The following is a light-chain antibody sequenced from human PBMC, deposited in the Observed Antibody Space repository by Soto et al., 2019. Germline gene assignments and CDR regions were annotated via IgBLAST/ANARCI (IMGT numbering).Light chain of an antibody. V-gene: IGKV3-15*01. CDR2: GAT. Sequence: EIVMTQSPATLSVSPGERATLSCRASQSVSSNLAWYQQKPGQVPSLLIYGATTRATRIPARFSGSGSGTEFTLTISSVQSEDFAVYYCQQYNNWWTFGQGTKVEIK. CDR3: QQYNNWWT. J-gene: IGKJ1*01. CDR1: QSVSSN.